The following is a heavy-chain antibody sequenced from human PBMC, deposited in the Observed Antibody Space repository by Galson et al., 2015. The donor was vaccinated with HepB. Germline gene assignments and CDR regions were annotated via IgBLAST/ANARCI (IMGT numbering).Heavy chain of an antibody. Sequence: CAISGDSVSSNSAAWNWIRQSPSRGLEWLGRTYYRSKWYNDYAVSVKSRITINPDTSKNQFSLQLNSVTPEDTAVYYCARDFGFSYGYYCCYCRMDHCRQGTTVAPSS. CDR3: ARDFGFSYGYYCCYCRMDH. CDR2: TYYRSKWYN. CDR1: GDSVSSNSAA. V-gene: IGHV6-1*01. J-gene: IGHJ6*02. D-gene: IGHD5-18*01.